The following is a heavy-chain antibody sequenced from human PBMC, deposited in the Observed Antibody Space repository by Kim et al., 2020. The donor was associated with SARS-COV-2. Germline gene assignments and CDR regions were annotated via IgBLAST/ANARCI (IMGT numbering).Heavy chain of an antibody. J-gene: IGHJ6*02. CDR1: GGSISSSNW. CDR3: APKGGYSSGWYSIYYYGMDV. D-gene: IGHD6-19*01. CDR2: IYHSGST. V-gene: IGHV4-4*02. Sequence: SETLSLTCAVSGGSISSSNWWSWVRQPPGKGLEWIGEIYHSGSTNYNPSLKSRVTISVDKSKNQFSLKLSSVTAADTAVYYCAPKGGYSSGWYSIYYYGMDVWGQGTTVTVSS.